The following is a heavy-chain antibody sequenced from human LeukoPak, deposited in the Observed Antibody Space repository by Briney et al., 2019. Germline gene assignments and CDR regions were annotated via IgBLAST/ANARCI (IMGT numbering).Heavy chain of an antibody. CDR2: IYTSGST. CDR3: ARDGSGSYYSWFDP. Sequence: SETLSLTCTVSGGSISSYYWSWIRQPAGEGLEWIGRIYTSGSTNYNPSLKSRVTMSVDTSKNQFSLKLSSVTAADTAVYYCARDGSGSYYSWFDPWGQGTLVTVSS. D-gene: IGHD3-10*01. V-gene: IGHV4-4*07. J-gene: IGHJ5*02. CDR1: GGSISSYY.